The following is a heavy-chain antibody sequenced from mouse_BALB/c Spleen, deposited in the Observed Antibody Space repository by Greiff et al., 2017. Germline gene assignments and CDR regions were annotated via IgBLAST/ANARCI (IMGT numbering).Heavy chain of an antibody. CDR2: IDPANGNT. D-gene: IGHD2-14*01. J-gene: IGHJ2*01. Sequence: VQLQQSGAELVKPGASVKLSCTASGFNIKDTYMHWVKQRPEQGLEWIGRIDPANGNTKYDPKFQGKATITADTSSNTAYLQLSSLTSEDTAVYYCASSAYYRYGFDYWGQGTTLTVSS. CDR1: GFNIKDTY. V-gene: IGHV14-3*02. CDR3: ASSAYYRYGFDY.